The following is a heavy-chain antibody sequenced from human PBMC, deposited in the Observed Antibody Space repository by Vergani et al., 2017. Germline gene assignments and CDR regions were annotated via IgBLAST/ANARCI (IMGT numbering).Heavy chain of an antibody. V-gene: IGHV3-21*03. CDR2: ISSSSSYI. CDR3: TTNLITSFGVVIESVDY. J-gene: IGHJ4*02. CDR1: GFTFSSYS. D-gene: IGHD3-3*01. Sequence: EVQLVESGGGLVQPGRSLRLSCAASGFTFSSYSMNWVRQAPGKGLEWVSSISSSSSYIYHADSVKDRFTISRDNAKNSLYLQMNSLKTEDTAVYYCTTNLITSFGVVIESVDYWGQGTLVTVSS.